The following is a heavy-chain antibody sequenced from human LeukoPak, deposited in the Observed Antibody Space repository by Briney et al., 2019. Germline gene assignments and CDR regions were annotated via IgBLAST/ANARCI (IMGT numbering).Heavy chain of an antibody. CDR3: AREKRHSSSSFDY. J-gene: IGHJ4*02. CDR2: IIPIFGTA. D-gene: IGHD6-6*01. V-gene: IGHV1-69*06. CDR1: GYTFTSYG. Sequence: SVKVSCKASGYTFTSYGISWVRQAPGQGLEWMGGIIPIFGTANYAQKFQGRVTITADKSTSTAYMELSSLRSEDTAVYYCAREKRHSSSSFDYWGQGTLVTVSS.